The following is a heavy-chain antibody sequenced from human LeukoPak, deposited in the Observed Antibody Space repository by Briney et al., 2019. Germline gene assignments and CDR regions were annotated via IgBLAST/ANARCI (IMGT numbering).Heavy chain of an antibody. CDR3: ASVLAGTTPTDFDY. D-gene: IGHD1-7*01. Sequence: GSLRLSCAASGFTFSSYAMSWVRQAPGKGLEWIGEINHSGSTNYNPSLKSRVTISVDTSKNQFSLKLSSVTAADTAVYYCASVLAGTTPTDFDYWGQGTLVTVSS. V-gene: IGHV4-34*01. CDR2: INHSGST. J-gene: IGHJ4*02. CDR1: GFTFSSYA.